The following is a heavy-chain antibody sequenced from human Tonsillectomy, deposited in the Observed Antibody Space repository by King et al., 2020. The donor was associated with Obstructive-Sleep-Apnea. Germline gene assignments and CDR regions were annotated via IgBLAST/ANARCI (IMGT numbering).Heavy chain of an antibody. D-gene: IGHD5-12*01. Sequence: VQLVESGGCVVQPGRSLRLSCAASGFTFSNYGMHWVRQAPGKGREWVAGISDDGGYKYYVDSVKGRFTISRDNFKNMLYLQMNSLRAEDTAVYFCAKDRLTSMGYFDYWGQGSLVTVSS. CDR3: AKDRLTSMGYFDY. V-gene: IGHV3-30*18. CDR1: GFTFSNYG. CDR2: ISDDGGYK. J-gene: IGHJ4*02.